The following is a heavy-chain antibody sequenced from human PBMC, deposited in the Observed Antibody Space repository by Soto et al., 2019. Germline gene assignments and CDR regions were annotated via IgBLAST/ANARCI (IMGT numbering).Heavy chain of an antibody. D-gene: IGHD1-1*01. V-gene: IGHV4-34*01. CDR3: ARGWKPLVYYYYYMDV. J-gene: IGHJ6*03. Sequence: ETLSLTCAVYGGSFSGYYWSWIRQPPGKGLEWIGEINHSGSTNYNPSLKSRVTISVDTSKNQFSLKLSSVTAADTAVYYCARGWKPLVYYYYYMDVWGKGTTVTVSS. CDR2: INHSGST. CDR1: GGSFSGYY.